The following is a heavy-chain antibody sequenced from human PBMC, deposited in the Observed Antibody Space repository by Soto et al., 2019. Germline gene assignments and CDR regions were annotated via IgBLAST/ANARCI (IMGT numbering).Heavy chain of an antibody. Sequence: SETLSLTYTVSGGFISNGDYHWSWIRQPPGKGLEWIGYTYPSGSTYYNASLRSRVTISIDASKNQFSLKLNSVTAADTAVYYCAREGGYDSPHGCWGQGTLVTVSS. CDR2: TYPSGST. V-gene: IGHV4-30-4*01. D-gene: IGHD5-12*01. CDR3: AREGGYDSPHGC. J-gene: IGHJ4*02. CDR1: GGFISNGDYH.